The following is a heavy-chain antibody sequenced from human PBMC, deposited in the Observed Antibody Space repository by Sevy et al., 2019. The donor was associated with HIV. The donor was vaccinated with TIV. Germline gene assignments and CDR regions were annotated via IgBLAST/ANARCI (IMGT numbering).Heavy chain of an antibody. CDR1: GFTINDDY. J-gene: IGHJ3*02. Sequence: GGSLRLSCVASGFTINDDYMSWIRQAPGKGLEWVAYISSRSTHTNYADSLKGRFNISRDNAKNSLFLQMDSLRTEDTAVYYCARELLDSPGGNGAFDIWGQGTMVTVSS. D-gene: IGHD3-22*01. CDR3: ARELLDSPGGNGAFDI. V-gene: IGHV3-11*06. CDR2: ISSRSTHT.